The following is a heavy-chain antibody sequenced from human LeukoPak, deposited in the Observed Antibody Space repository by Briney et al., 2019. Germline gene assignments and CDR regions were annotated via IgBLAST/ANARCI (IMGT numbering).Heavy chain of an antibody. V-gene: IGHV3-48*01. CDR2: ISSSSSTI. D-gene: IGHD2-8*01. Sequence: GGSLRLSCAASGFTFSSYSMNWVRQAPGKGLEWVSYISSSSSTIYYADSVKGRFTISRDNAKNSLYLQMNSLRADDTAAYYCARGGGHCVNGLCYMDYWGQGTLVTVSS. CDR3: ARGGGHCVNGLCYMDY. J-gene: IGHJ4*02. CDR1: GFTFSSYS.